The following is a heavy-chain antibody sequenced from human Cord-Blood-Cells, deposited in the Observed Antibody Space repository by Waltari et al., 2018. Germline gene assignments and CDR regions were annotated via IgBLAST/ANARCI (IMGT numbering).Heavy chain of an antibody. CDR3: ARGYGSGTRYGMDV. V-gene: IGHV4-34*01. CDR2: INHRGST. CDR1: GGSFSGYY. J-gene: IGHJ6*02. D-gene: IGHD3-10*01. Sequence: QVQLQQWGAGLLKPSETLSLTCAVYGGSFSGYYWSWIRQPPGKGLEWIGEINHRGSTNYNPSLKSRVTISVDTSKNQFSLKLSSVTAADTAVYYCARGYGSGTRYGMDVWGQGTTVTVSS.